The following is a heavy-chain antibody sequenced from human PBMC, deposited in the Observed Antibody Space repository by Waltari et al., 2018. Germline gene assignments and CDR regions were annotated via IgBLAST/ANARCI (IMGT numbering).Heavy chain of an antibody. CDR2: ISSSSSYI. CDR1: GFTFSSYS. CDR3: ARDRHSSSWSKPFDY. V-gene: IGHV3-21*01. Sequence: EVQLVESGGGLVKPGGSLRLSCAASGFTFSSYSMNWVRQAPGKGLEWVSSISSSSSYIYYADSVKGRFTISRDNAKNSLYLQMNSLRAEDTAVYYCARDRHSSSWSKPFDYWGQGTLVTVSS. D-gene: IGHD6-13*01. J-gene: IGHJ4*02.